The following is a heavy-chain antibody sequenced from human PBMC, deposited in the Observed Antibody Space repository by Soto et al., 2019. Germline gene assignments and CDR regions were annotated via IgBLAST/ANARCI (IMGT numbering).Heavy chain of an antibody. CDR2: IWYDASNK. D-gene: IGHD6-19*01. CDR3: ARDCAGYSSGWYQRGGFDY. Sequence: QVQLVESGGGVVQPGRSLRLSCAASEFTFSSYGMHWVRQAPGKGLEWVAVIWYDASNKYYADSVKGRFTISRDNSKNTLYLQMNSLRAEDTAVYYCARDCAGYSSGWYQRGGFDYWGQGTLVTVSS. J-gene: IGHJ4*02. CDR1: EFTFSSYG. V-gene: IGHV3-33*01.